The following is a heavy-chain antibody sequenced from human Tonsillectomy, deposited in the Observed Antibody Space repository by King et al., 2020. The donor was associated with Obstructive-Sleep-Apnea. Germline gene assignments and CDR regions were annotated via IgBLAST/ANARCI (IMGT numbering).Heavy chain of an antibody. D-gene: IGHD3-3*01. CDR3: AKEPGHLFWSGYPYFDY. CDR1: GFTFSSYA. V-gene: IGHV3-23*04. CDR2: ISGSGGST. J-gene: IGHJ4*02. Sequence: VQLVESGGGLVQPGGSLRLSCAASGFTFSSYAMSWVRQAPGKGLEWVSAISGSGGSTSYADSVKGRFTISRDNSKNTLYLQMNSLRAEDTAVYYCAKEPGHLFWSGYPYFDYWGQGTLVTVSS.